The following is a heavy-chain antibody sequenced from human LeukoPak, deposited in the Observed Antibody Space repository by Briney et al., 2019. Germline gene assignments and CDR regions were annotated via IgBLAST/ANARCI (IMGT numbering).Heavy chain of an antibody. CDR3: ARDSGGRGWFDP. V-gene: IGHV3-21*01. Sequence: PGGSLRLSCAASEFTFSSYSMNWVRQAPGKGLEWVSSISSSSSYIYYADSVKGRFTISRDNAKNSLYLQMNSLRAEDTAVYYCARDSGGRGWFDPWGQGTLVTVSS. CDR1: EFTFSSYS. D-gene: IGHD2-15*01. J-gene: IGHJ5*02. CDR2: ISSSSSYI.